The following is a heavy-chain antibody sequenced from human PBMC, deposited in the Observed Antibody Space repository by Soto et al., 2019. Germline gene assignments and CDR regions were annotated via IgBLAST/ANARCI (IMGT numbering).Heavy chain of an antibody. Sequence: PGESLKISCKGSGYSFTSYWISWVRQMPGKGLEWMGRIDPSDSYTNYSPSFQGHVTISADKSISTAYLQWSSLKASDTAMYYWARLGPYGDYGDYYYGMDVWGQGTTVTVSS. J-gene: IGHJ6*02. CDR3: ARLGPYGDYGDYYYGMDV. D-gene: IGHD4-17*01. CDR2: IDPSDSYT. CDR1: GYSFTSYW. V-gene: IGHV5-10-1*01.